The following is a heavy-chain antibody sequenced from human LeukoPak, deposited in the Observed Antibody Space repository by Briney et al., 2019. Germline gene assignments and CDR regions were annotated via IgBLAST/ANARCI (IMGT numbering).Heavy chain of an antibody. CDR2: INPNSGGT. CDR1: GYTFTGYY. J-gene: IGHJ5*02. V-gene: IGHV1-2*02. Sequence: ASVKVSCKASGYTFTGYYMHWVRQAPGQGLEWMGWINPNSGGTNYAQKFQGRVTMTRDTSISTAYMELSRLRSDDTAVYYCARVEIGGYDFKGWFDPWGQGTLVTVSS. CDR3: ARVEIGGYDFKGWFDP. D-gene: IGHD5-12*01.